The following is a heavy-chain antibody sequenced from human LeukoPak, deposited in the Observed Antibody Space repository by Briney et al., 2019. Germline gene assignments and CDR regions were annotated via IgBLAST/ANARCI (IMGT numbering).Heavy chain of an antibody. D-gene: IGHD1/OR15-1a*01. V-gene: IGHV3-30*18. J-gene: IGHJ4*02. CDR3: AKETICDPYFDY. CDR1: GFTFSSYG. CDR2: ISYDGSNK. Sequence: GRSLRLSCAASGFTFSSYGMHWVRQAPGNGLEWVAIISYDGSNKYYADSVKGRFTISRDNSKNTLYLQMNSLRAEDTAVYYCAKETICDPYFDYWGQGTLVTVSS.